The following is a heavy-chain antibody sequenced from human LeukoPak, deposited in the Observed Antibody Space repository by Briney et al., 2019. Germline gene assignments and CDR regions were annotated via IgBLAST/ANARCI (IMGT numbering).Heavy chain of an antibody. V-gene: IGHV3-43*02. Sequence: PGGSLRLSCAASGFTFDDYAMHWVRQAPGKGLECVSFISGDGGSTYYADSVKGRFTIPRDNSKNSLYLQMNSLRTEDTALYYCAKDMGHSYGPFWNFDYWGQGTLVTVSS. D-gene: IGHD5-18*01. CDR2: ISGDGGST. CDR1: GFTFDDYA. CDR3: AKDMGHSYGPFWNFDY. J-gene: IGHJ4*02.